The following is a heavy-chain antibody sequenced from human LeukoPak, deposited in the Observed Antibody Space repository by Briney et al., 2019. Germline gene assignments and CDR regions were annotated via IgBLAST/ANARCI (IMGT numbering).Heavy chain of an antibody. CDR2: INHSGST. Sequence: KPSETLSLTCAVYGGSFSGYYWSWIRLPPGKGLEWIGEINHSGSTKSNPSLKSRVTISVDTSKNQFSLKLSSVTAADTSVYYCARRVGRYFGERAYYYNYMDVWGKGTTVTISS. CDR3: ARRVGRYFGERAYYYNYMDV. V-gene: IGHV4-34*01. J-gene: IGHJ6*03. D-gene: IGHD3-10*01. CDR1: GGSFSGYY.